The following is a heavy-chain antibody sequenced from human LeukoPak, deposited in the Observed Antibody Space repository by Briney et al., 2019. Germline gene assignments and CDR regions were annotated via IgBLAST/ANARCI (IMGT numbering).Heavy chain of an antibody. CDR3: ASARAGYFDWLLNY. CDR2: INPNSGGI. V-gene: IGHV1-2*02. Sequence: VASVKVSCKASGYSFTDYYLHWVRQAPGQGLQWTGWINPNSGGINYAQKFRGRVTMTTDTSTSTAYMELRSLRSDDTAVYYCASARAGYFDWLLNYWGQGTLVTVSS. CDR1: GYSFTDYY. J-gene: IGHJ4*02. D-gene: IGHD3-9*01.